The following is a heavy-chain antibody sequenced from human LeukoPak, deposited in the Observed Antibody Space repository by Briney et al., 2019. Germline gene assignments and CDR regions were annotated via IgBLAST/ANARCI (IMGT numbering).Heavy chain of an antibody. Sequence: KPSETLSLTCTVSGGSIRSYFWSWIRQPPGKGLEWIGYIYYSGSTKYNPSLKSRVTISVDTSKNQFSLKLSSVTAADTAVYYCARGARAGYNLEPFDYWGQGTLVTVSS. D-gene: IGHD5-24*01. J-gene: IGHJ4*02. CDR3: ARGARAGYNLEPFDY. CDR2: IYYSGST. CDR1: GGSIRSYF. V-gene: IGHV4-59*08.